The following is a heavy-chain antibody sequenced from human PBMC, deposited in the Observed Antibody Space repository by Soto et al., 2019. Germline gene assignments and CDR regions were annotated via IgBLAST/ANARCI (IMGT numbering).Heavy chain of an antibody. J-gene: IGHJ4*02. D-gene: IGHD3-10*01. CDR3: ARGYYSDYGSGSYPCC. V-gene: IGHV4-34*01. CDR1: GGSFSGYY. CDR2: INHSGST. Sequence: PSETLSLTCAVYGGSFSGYYWSWIRQPPGKGLEWIGEINHSGSTNYNPPLKSRVTISVDTSKNQFSLKLSSVTAADTAVYYCARGYYSDYGSGSYPCCWGQGTLVTVSS.